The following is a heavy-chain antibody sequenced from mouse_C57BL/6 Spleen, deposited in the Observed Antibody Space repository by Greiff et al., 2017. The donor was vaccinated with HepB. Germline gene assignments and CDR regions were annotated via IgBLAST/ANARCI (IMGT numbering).Heavy chain of an antibody. CDR2: ISDGGSYT. J-gene: IGHJ4*01. Sequence: EVKLMESGGGLVKPGGSLKLSCAASGFTFSSYAMSWVRQTPEKRLEWVATISDGGSYTYYPDNVKGRFTISRDNAKNNLYLQMSHLKSEDTAMYYCARDKGIYDYDGYYAMDYWGQGTSVTVSS. CDR3: ARDKGIYDYDGYYAMDY. D-gene: IGHD2-4*01. CDR1: GFTFSSYA. V-gene: IGHV5-4*01.